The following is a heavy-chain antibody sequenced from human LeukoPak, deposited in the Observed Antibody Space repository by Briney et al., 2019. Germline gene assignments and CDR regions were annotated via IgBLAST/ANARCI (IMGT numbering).Heavy chain of an antibody. CDR1: GFTFSSYG. V-gene: IGHV3-20*04. CDR2: ISGSGGST. J-gene: IGHJ4*02. Sequence: GGSLRLSCAASGFTFSSYGMSWVRQAPGKGLEWVSAISGSGGSTGYADSVKGRFTISRDNAKNSLYLQMNSLRAEDTALYYCARDPKLYGSGSYFPYWGQGTLVTVSS. D-gene: IGHD3-10*01. CDR3: ARDPKLYGSGSYFPY.